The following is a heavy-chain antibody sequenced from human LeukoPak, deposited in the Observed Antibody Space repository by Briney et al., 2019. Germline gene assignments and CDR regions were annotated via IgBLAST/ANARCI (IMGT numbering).Heavy chain of an antibody. CDR1: VYTFISYY. V-gene: IGHV1-2*02. Sequence: ASVTVSCKGSVYTFISYYIHWVRQPPGQALEWMGWINPNRGSTHYAQKFQGRVRMTRDPAIRTAYLELSRLSSDATAVYFCARDRAVATIGGVDYSGQGTLVTVSS. CDR2: INPNRGST. CDR3: ARDRAVATIGGVDY. D-gene: IGHD5-12*01. J-gene: IGHJ4*02.